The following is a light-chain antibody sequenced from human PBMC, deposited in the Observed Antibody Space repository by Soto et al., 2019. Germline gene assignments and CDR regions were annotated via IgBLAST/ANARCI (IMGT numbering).Light chain of an antibody. J-gene: IGKJ2*01. Sequence: EIVLTQSPGTLSLSPGDRATLSCRASQTVSTNYLAWYQHKPGQAPRLLIYGASTRAPGIPDRVSGSGSGTDFTRTINSLEHADFAVYYCQRYDGSLYPFGHGTTLEI. V-gene: IGKV3-20*01. CDR2: GAS. CDR1: QTVSTNY. CDR3: QRYDGSLYP.